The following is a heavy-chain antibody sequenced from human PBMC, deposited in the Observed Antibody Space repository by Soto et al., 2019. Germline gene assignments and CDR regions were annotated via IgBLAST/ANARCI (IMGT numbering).Heavy chain of an antibody. Sequence: QLQLQESGPGLVKPSETLSLTCTVSGGSISSSSYYWGWIRQPPGKGLEWIGSIYYSGSTYYNPSLKSRVTISVDTSKNPFSLKLSSVTAADTAVYYCARMRQLWFYFQHWGQGTLVTVSS. CDR3: ARMRQLWFYFQH. CDR2: IYYSGST. CDR1: GGSISSSSYY. J-gene: IGHJ1*01. D-gene: IGHD5-18*01. V-gene: IGHV4-39*01.